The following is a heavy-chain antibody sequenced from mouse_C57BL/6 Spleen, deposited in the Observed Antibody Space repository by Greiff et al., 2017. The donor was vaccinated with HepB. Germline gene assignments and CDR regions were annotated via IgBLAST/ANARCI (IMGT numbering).Heavy chain of an antibody. CDR3: ARAYYGNYWYFDV. CDR1: GFTFSSYA. V-gene: IGHV5-4*03. Sequence: EVKLVESGGGLVKPGGSLKLSCAASGFTFSSYAMSWVRQTPEKRLEWVATISDGGSYTYYPDNVKGRFTISRDNAKNNLYLQMSHLKSEDTAMYYCARAYYGNYWYFDVWGTGTTVTVSS. D-gene: IGHD2-10*01. J-gene: IGHJ1*03. CDR2: ISDGGSYT.